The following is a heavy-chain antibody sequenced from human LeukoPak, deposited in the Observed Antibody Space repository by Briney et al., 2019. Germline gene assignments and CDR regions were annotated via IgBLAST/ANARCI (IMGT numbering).Heavy chain of an antibody. J-gene: IGHJ4*02. CDR1: GFTFSSYA. D-gene: IGHD2-2*01. CDR3: VKAPGDCSSTSCYLDY. CDR2: ISSNGGST. Sequence: GGSLRLSCSASGFTFSSYAMHWVRQAPGKGLEYVSAISSNGGSTYYADSVKGRFTISRDNSKNTLYLQMSSLRAEDTAVYYCVKAPGDCSSTSCYLDYWGQGTLVTVSS. V-gene: IGHV3-64D*06.